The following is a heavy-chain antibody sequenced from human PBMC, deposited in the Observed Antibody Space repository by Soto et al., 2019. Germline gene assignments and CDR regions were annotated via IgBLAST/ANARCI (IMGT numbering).Heavy chain of an antibody. CDR2: ISYDGSNE. Sequence: QVQLVQSGGGLVQPGRSLRLSCAASGFTFSVYGMHWVRQAPGKGLEWVAIISYDGSNEYYADSVKGRFTISRDNSKNTLYLQMNSLRDEDTAVYYCAKDHSHAVGATGTYFDSWGPGTLVPVSS. J-gene: IGHJ4*02. CDR3: AKDHSHAVGATGTYFDS. D-gene: IGHD1-26*01. CDR1: GFTFSVYG. V-gene: IGHV3-30*18.